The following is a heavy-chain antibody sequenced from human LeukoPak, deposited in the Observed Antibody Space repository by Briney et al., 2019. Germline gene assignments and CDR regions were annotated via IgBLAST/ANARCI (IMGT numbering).Heavy chain of an antibody. CDR1: GYTFTSYG. Sequence: ASVKVSCKASGYTFTSYGISWVRQAPGQGLEWMGWISAYNGNTNYAQKLQGRVTMTTDTSTSTAYMELRSLRSDDTAVYYCARDRPVATMHYYYYYGMDVWGQGTTVTVSS. D-gene: IGHD5-12*01. V-gene: IGHV1-18*01. CDR3: ARDRPVATMHYYYYYGMDV. J-gene: IGHJ6*02. CDR2: ISAYNGNT.